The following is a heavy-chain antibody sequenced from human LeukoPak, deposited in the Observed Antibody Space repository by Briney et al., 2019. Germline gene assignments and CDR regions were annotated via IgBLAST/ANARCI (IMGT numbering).Heavy chain of an antibody. J-gene: IGHJ2*01. D-gene: IGHD4-17*01. Sequence: VQPGGSLRLSCAASGFTFSTHPMNWVRQAPGKGLEWVSAISGRGGSTYYADSVKGRFTISRDNSKNTLYLQMNSLRVEDTAVYYCARDRHGDTGDWYFDLWGRGTLVTVSS. CDR1: GFTFSTHP. V-gene: IGHV3-23*01. CDR2: ISGRGGST. CDR3: ARDRHGDTGDWYFDL.